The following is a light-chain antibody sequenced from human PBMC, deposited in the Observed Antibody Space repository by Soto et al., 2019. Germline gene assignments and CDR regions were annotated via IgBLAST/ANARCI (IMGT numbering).Light chain of an antibody. CDR2: DVT. J-gene: IGLJ1*01. CDR3: GSITRSSTSV. V-gene: IGLV2-14*01. Sequence: QSALSQPASVSGSPGQSITISCTGTSSDVGGFEYVSWYQHQPGKAPKLIIYDVTKRPSGVSNRFSGSKSGNTASLTISGIQAEDEGDYYCGSITRSSTSVFETGTKVTVL. CDR1: SSDVGGFEY.